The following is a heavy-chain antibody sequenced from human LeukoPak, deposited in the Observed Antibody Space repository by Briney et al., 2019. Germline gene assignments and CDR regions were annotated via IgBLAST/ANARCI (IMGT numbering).Heavy chain of an antibody. V-gene: IGHV1-2*07. CDR3: RRGETITSIRPGADL. D-gene: IGHD5-12*01. CDR1: GYTFSDYY. CDR2: INPSTGEI. J-gene: IGHJ6*04. Sequence: GASVKVSCMASGYTFSDYYIHWMRQAPGQGFEWMAWINPSTGEIKTAHQVQGRANMTWATSIGTAYMELSRLTFDDTAGYYCRRGETITSIRPGADLWGKGTTVTVSS.